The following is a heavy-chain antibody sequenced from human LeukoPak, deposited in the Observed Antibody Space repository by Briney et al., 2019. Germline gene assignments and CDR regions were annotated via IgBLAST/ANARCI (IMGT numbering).Heavy chain of an antibody. CDR1: GNTFTGYY. D-gene: IGHD2-2*01. V-gene: IGHV1-2*02. CDR3: ATFAGKHQAPFDY. J-gene: IGHJ4*02. Sequence: ASVKVSCKSSGNTFTGYYLHWVRQAPGQGLEWMGWINPNSGGTNYAQKFQGRVTMTRDTSISTAYMELNRLRSDDTAVYYCATFAGKHQAPFDYWGQGTLVTVSS. CDR2: INPNSGGT.